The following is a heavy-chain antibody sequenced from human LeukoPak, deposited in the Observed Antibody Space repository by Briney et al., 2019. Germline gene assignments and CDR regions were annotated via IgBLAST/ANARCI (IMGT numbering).Heavy chain of an antibody. CDR2: INHSGST. Sequence: NPSETLSLTGAVYGGSFSGYYWSWIRQPPGKGLEWIGEINHSGSTNYNPSLRSRVTISVDTSKNQFSLKLSSVTAADTAVYYCAREGTPAAVFDYWGQGTLVTVSS. V-gene: IGHV4-34*01. CDR1: GGSFSGYY. CDR3: AREGTPAAVFDY. J-gene: IGHJ4*02. D-gene: IGHD2-2*01.